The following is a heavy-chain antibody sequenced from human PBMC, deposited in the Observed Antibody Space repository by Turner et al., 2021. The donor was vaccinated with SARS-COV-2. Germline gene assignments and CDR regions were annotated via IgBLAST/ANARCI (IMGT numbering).Heavy chain of an antibody. CDR2: INPNSGGT. D-gene: IGHD6-13*01. CDR3: ARGRRGGSSWYNLDY. CDR1: GYTFTGYY. V-gene: IGHV1-2*02. Sequence: QVQLVQSGAEVKKPGASVKVSCKASGYTFTGYYMHWVRQAPGQGLEWMGWINPNSGGTNYAQKCQGRVTMTRDTSISTAYMELSRLRSDDTAVYYGARGRRGGSSWYNLDYWGQGTLVTVSS. J-gene: IGHJ4*02.